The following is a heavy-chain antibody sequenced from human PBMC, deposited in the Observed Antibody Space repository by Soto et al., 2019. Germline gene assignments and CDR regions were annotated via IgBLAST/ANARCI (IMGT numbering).Heavy chain of an antibody. CDR3: ARGLHYDSISLDDY. CDR1: GYTFTSYG. J-gene: IGHJ4*02. Sequence: ASVKVSCKASGYTFTSYGISWVRQAPGQGLEWMGWIIAYNGNTNYAQKLQGRVTITADTSTSTAYMELRSLRSEDTAVYYCARGLHYDSISLDDYWGQGTLVTVSS. CDR2: IIAYNGNT. D-gene: IGHD3-22*01. V-gene: IGHV1-18*01.